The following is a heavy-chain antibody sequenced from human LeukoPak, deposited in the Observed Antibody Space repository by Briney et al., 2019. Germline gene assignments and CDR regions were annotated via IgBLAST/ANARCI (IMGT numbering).Heavy chain of an antibody. CDR1: SDSISTNY. Sequence: KPSETLSLTCTVSSDSISTNYWSWIRQPAGKGLEWIGRIYISGSTNYNPSLKSRVTMSVDTSKNQFSLKLSSVTAADTAVYYCASGPRRAVGTLWNWGQGTLVTVSS. V-gene: IGHV4-4*07. CDR2: IYISGST. CDR3: ASGPRRAVGTLWN. D-gene: IGHD3-3*01. J-gene: IGHJ4*02.